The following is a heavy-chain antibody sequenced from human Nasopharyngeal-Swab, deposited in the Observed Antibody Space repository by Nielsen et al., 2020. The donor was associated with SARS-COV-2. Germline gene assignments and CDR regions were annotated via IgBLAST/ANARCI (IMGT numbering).Heavy chain of an antibody. D-gene: IGHD3-9*01. J-gene: IGHJ4*02. V-gene: IGHV1-69*06. CDR2: IIPIFGTA. CDR3: ARIRYFDWLLPNDY. Sequence: WVRQAPGQGLEWMGGIIPIFGTANYAQKFQSRVTITADKSTSTAYMELSSLRSEDTAVYYCARIRYFDWLLPNDYWGQGTLVTVSS.